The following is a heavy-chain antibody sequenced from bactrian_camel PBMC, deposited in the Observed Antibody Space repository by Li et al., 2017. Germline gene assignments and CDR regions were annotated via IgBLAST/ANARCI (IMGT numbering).Heavy chain of an antibody. V-gene: IGHV3S40*01. CDR2: IYYADDRT. CDR1: GFIFSNYD. J-gene: IGHJ4*01. CDR3: AAARTLTDWARRPAY. Sequence: EVQLVESGGGSVQPGGSLTLSYVASGFIFSNYDMSWVRQTPEKGLEWVSTIYYADDRTYYVDSVKGRFTVSRDNAKNTLYLQLNSLLPEDTAMYYCAAARTLTDWARRPAYWGQGTQVTVS. D-gene: IGHD5*01.